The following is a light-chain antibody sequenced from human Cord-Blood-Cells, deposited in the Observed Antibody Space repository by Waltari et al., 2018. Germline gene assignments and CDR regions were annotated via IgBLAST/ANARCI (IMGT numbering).Light chain of an antibody. V-gene: IGKV3-11*01. CDR1: QSVSSY. CDR2: AAS. CDR3: QQSYSTPTWT. Sequence: EIVLTQSPATLSLSPGERATLSCRASQSVSSYLAWYQQKPGQAPRLLIYAASSLQSGVPSRFSGSGSGTDFTLTISSLQPEDFATYYCQQSYSTPTWTFGQGTKVEIK. J-gene: IGKJ1*01.